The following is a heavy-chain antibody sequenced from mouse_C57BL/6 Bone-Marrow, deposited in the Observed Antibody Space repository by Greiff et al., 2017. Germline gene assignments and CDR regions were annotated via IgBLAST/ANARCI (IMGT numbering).Heavy chain of an antibody. V-gene: IGHV1-64*01. CDR3: ARKGNYYGSSPSLWYFDV. D-gene: IGHD1-1*01. CDR2: IHPNSGST. CDR1: GYTFTSYW. Sequence: VQLQQPGAELVKPGASVKLSCKASGYTFTSYWMHWVKQRPGQGLEWIGMIHPNSGSTNYNEKFKSKATLTVDKSSSTAYMQLSSLTSEDSAVYYCARKGNYYGSSPSLWYFDVWGTGTTVTVSS. J-gene: IGHJ1*03.